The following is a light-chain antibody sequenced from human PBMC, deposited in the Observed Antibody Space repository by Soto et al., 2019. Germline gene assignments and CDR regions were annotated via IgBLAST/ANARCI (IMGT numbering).Light chain of an antibody. CDR2: DAS. Sequence: EIVLTQSPGTLSLSPGERATLSCRASQSISSSYLAWYQQKPSQAPRLLIYDASNRPTGIPARFSGSGSGTHCTLTIDNLEPEDFAIYYCQQRSNWPPITCGQGTRLEIK. CDR1: QSISSSY. V-gene: IGKV3D-20*02. J-gene: IGKJ5*01. CDR3: QQRSNWPPIT.